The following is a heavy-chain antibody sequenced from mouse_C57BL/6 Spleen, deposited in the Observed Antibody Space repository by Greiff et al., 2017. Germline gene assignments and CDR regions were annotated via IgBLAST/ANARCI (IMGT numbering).Heavy chain of an antibody. CDR3: ARDERDSWFAY. Sequence: EVQRVESGGGLVKPGGSLKLSCAASGFTFSSYAMSWVRQTPEKRLEWVATISDGGSYTYYPDNVKGRFTISRDNAKNNLYLQMSHLKSEDTAMYYCARDERDSWFAYWGQGTLVTVSA. CDR1: GFTFSSYA. V-gene: IGHV5-4*01. D-gene: IGHD3-3*01. CDR2: ISDGGSYT. J-gene: IGHJ3*01.